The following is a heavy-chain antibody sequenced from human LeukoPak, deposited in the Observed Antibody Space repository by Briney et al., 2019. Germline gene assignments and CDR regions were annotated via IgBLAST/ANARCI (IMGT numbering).Heavy chain of an antibody. V-gene: IGHV1-24*01. Sequence: ASVKVSCKVSGYTLTELSMHWVRQAPGKGLEWMGGFDPEDSETIYAQKFQGRVTITADESTSTAYMELSSLRSEDTAVYYCARGYYGDYDESDYWGQGTLVTVSS. J-gene: IGHJ4*02. CDR3: ARGYYGDYDESDY. D-gene: IGHD4-17*01. CDR1: GYTLTELS. CDR2: FDPEDSET.